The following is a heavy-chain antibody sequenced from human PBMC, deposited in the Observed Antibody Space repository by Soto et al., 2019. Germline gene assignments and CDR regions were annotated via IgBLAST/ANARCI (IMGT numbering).Heavy chain of an antibody. Sequence: SETLSLTCAVYGGSFSGYYWSWIRQPPGKGLEWIGEINHSGSTNYNPSLKSRVTISVDTSKNQFSLKLSSVTAADTAVYYCAAITPNSPDYWGQGTLVTVSS. V-gene: IGHV4-34*01. CDR1: GGSFSGYY. D-gene: IGHD5-12*01. CDR2: INHSGST. J-gene: IGHJ4*02. CDR3: AAITPNSPDY.